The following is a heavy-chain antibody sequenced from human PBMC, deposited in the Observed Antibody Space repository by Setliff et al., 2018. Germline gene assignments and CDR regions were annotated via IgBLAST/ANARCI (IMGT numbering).Heavy chain of an antibody. CDR2: IYIGGSA. V-gene: IGHV4-4*07. J-gene: IGHJ6*03. Sequence: SETLSLTCAVSGYSIGSGYYWSWIRQPAGKGLEWIGHIYIGGSANYNPSLKSRVTMSIDTSKNQFSLKLNSVTAADMAVYYCAREQWLDPPGYYYMDVWAKGTTVT. CDR1: GYSIGSGYY. D-gene: IGHD6-19*01. CDR3: AREQWLDPPGYYYMDV.